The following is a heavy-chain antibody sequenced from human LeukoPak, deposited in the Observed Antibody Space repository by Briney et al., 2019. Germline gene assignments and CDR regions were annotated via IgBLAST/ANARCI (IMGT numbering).Heavy chain of an antibody. CDR3: AKAAYCSSTSCSDEYYYYYYGMDV. Sequence: GGSLRLSCAASGFTFSSYAMSWVRQAPGKGLEWVSAISGSGGSTYYADSVKGRFTVYRDNSKNTLYLQMNSLRAEDTAVYYCAKAAYCSSTSCSDEYYYYYYGMDVWGQGTTVTVSS. D-gene: IGHD2-2*01. J-gene: IGHJ6*02. CDR2: ISGSGGST. CDR1: GFTFSSYA. V-gene: IGHV3-23*01.